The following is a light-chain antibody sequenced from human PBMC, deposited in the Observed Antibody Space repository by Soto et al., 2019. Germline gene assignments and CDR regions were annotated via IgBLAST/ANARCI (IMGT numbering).Light chain of an antibody. CDR1: QSLSTN. Sequence: IVMTQSPATLSVSPGERATLSCRASQSLSTNLAWYQQKPGQAPRLLIYGASTTATGIPARFSGSGSGTEFTLTISSLQSEDFAVYYCQQYNNWPLTFGGGTKVDI. J-gene: IGKJ4*01. V-gene: IGKV3-15*01. CDR3: QQYNNWPLT. CDR2: GAS.